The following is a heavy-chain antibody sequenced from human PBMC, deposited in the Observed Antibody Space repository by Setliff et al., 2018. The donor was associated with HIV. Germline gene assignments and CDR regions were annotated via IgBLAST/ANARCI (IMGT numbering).Heavy chain of an antibody. CDR1: GGTISSSDYY. D-gene: IGHD3-16*01. CDR2: IYYSGST. Sequence: PSETLSLTCTVSGGTISSSDYYWSWIRQHPGKGLEWIGYIYYSGSTYYNPSLKSRVTISVDTSKNQFSLKLNSVTAADTAVYYCARVPLSSPSRPGGYFDYWGQGTLVTVSS. CDR3: ARVPLSSPSRPGGYFDY. V-gene: IGHV4-31*03. J-gene: IGHJ4*02.